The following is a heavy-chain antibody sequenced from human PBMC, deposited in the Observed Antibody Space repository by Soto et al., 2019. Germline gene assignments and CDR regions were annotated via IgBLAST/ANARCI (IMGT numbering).Heavy chain of an antibody. D-gene: IGHD2-8*02. CDR3: ARGRERVVNDSRDGYGMDV. CDR1: GGTFSSYT. V-gene: IGHV1-69*02. CDR2: IIPILGIL. J-gene: IGHJ6*02. Sequence: QVQLVQSGAEVKKPGSSVKVSCTASGGTFSSYTISWVRQAPGQGLEWMGRIIPILGILKYAQKFQGRVTITADESTSTAYMELSSLGSEDAAVSSCARGRERVVNDSRDGYGMDVGGQGTTVTVSS.